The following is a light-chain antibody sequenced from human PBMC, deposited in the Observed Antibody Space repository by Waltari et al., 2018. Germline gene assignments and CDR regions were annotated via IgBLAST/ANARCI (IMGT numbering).Light chain of an antibody. CDR1: QNIGNY. J-gene: IGKJ5*01. CDR2: AAS. V-gene: IGKV1-39*01. CDR3: QQGNSVPFT. Sequence: IQMTQSPSSLSASVGDRVTISCRASQNIGNYLNWYQHKPGKAPNLLIFAASSLQSGVPSRFSGSGSGTDFTLTISSLQPEDFATYYCQQGNSVPFTFGQGTRPEI.